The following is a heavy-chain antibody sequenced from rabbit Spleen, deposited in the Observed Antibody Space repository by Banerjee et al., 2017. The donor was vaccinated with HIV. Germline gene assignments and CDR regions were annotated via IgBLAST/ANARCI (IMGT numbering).Heavy chain of an antibody. D-gene: IGHD2-1*01. J-gene: IGHJ4*01. CDR1: GVSFTTNQY. V-gene: IGHV1S40*01. Sequence: QSLEESGGDLVKPGASLTLTCTASGVSFTTNQYMCWVRQAPGKGLEWIACIEGGSSTFSYFASWAKGRFTISKTSSTTVTLQMTSLTAADTATYFCVRDLGYDDDSEKGYFNLWGQGTLVTVS. CDR3: VRDLGYDDDSEKGYFNL. CDR2: IEGGSSTFS.